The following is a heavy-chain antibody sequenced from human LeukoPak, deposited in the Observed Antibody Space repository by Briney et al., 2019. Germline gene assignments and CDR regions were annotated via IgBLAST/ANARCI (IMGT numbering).Heavy chain of an antibody. Sequence: ASVKVSCKASGYTFTSYGISWVRQAPGQGLEWMGWISAYNGNTNYAQKLQGRVTMTTDTSTSTAYMELRSLRSDDTAVYYCARGGNNYGSGAVGGSDFDYWGQGTLVTVSS. D-gene: IGHD3-10*01. CDR2: ISAYNGNT. J-gene: IGHJ4*02. CDR3: ARGGNNYGSGAVGGSDFDY. V-gene: IGHV1-18*01. CDR1: GYTFTSYG.